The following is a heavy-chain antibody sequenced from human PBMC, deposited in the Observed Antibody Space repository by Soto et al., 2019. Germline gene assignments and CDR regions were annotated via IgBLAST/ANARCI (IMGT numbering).Heavy chain of an antibody. CDR3: ARTYDGSGPNSGGYGFDI. V-gene: IGHV4-59*01. D-gene: IGHD3-22*01. J-gene: IGHJ3*02. CDR2: IYYSGST. Sequence: SETLSLTCSVSGASISAYYWSWIRQPPGKGLEWIAYIYYSGSTSYNPSLKSRVSISLDTSKNQFSLKLSSVTAADTAVYYFARTYDGSGPNSGGYGFDIWGPGTMVTVSS. CDR1: GASISAYY.